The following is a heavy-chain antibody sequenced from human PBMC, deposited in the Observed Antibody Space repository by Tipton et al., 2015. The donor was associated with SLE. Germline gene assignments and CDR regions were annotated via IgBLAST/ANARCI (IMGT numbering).Heavy chain of an antibody. Sequence: TLSLTCAVFGEAFSVYSWTWIQQPPGQGLAWLGEIGLNGGTNYNASLKSRVTISSDRSKKQLSLKLTSVTAAFTAVYFCARLRRISTRSYFYYGLGVWGQGTTVTVSS. CDR1: GEAFSVYS. J-gene: IGHJ6*02. CDR2: IGLNGGT. V-gene: IGHV4-34*01. D-gene: IGHD3-10*01. CDR3: ARLRRISTRSYFYYGLGV.